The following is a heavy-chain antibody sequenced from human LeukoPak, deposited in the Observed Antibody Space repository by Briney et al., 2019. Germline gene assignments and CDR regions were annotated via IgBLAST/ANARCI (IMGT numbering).Heavy chain of an antibody. J-gene: IGHJ4*02. CDR1: GGSISSGSYY. D-gene: IGHD4-17*01. Sequence: PSETLSLTCTVSGGSISSGSYYWSWIRQPAGKGLEWIGRIYTSGSTNYNPSLKSRVTISVDTSKNQFSLKLSSVTAADTAVYYCAGESIYGDYGHWGQGTLVTVSS. CDR3: AGESIYGDYGH. V-gene: IGHV4-61*02. CDR2: IYTSGST.